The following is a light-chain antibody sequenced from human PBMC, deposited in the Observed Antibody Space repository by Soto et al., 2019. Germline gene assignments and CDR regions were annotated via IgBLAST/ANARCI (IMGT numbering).Light chain of an antibody. Sequence: DIQMTQSPSTLSASVGDRVTITCRASQSINSWLAWYQQKPGKVPKVLIYKASSLESGVPSRFSGSGSGTEFTLTICSLQPDDFATYYCQQYNTYSRTFGQGTKVEIK. J-gene: IGKJ1*01. CDR1: QSINSW. CDR2: KAS. CDR3: QQYNTYSRT. V-gene: IGKV1-5*03.